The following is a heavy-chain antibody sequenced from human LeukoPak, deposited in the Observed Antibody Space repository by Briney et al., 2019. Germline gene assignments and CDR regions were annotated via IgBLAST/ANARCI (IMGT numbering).Heavy chain of an antibody. V-gene: IGHV3-21*01. CDR1: GFTFSSYT. CDR3: ARVFGQQPPNY. J-gene: IGHJ4*02. Sequence: GSLRLSCAASGFTFSSYTINWVRQAPGKGLEWVSSISSSGSYIYYADSVKGRFTISRDNAKNSLHLQMNSLRAEDTAVYYCARVFGQQPPNYWGQGTPVTVSS. D-gene: IGHD6-13*01. CDR2: ISSSGSYI.